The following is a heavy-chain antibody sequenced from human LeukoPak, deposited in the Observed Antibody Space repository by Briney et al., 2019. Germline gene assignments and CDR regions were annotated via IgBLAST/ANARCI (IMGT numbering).Heavy chain of an antibody. CDR2: ISSSGSTI. J-gene: IGHJ4*02. V-gene: IGHV3-11*04. D-gene: IGHD1-26*01. Sequence: PGGSLRLSCAASGFTFSDYYMSWIRQAPGKGLEWVSYISSSGSTIYYADSVKGRFTISRDNAKNSLYLQMNSLRDEDTAVYYCARDRVVGTTRTFDYWGQGTLVTVSS. CDR3: ARDRVVGTTRTFDY. CDR1: GFTFSDYY.